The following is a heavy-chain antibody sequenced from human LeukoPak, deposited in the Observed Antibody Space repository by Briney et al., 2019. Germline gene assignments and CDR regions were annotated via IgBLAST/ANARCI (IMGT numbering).Heavy chain of an antibody. J-gene: IGHJ4*02. CDR2: INWNGGSS. CDR1: GFTFDDYG. V-gene: IGHV3-20*01. CDR3: ARVAGGRVAARPFDY. Sequence: GGSLRLSCAASGFTFDDYGMSWVRQAPGKGLEWVFGINWNGGSSGYADSVKGRFTISRDNAKNSLYLKMNSLRAEDTALYHCARVAGGRVAARPFDYWGQGTLVTVSS. D-gene: IGHD6-6*01.